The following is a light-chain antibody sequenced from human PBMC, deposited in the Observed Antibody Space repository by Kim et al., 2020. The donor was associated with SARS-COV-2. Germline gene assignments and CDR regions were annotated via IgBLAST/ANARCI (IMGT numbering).Light chain of an antibody. Sequence: GKPVTISCARSGGGIASNYVQWYQQRPGSAPTTVIYEDNQGPSGVPDRFSGSINSSSNSASLTISGLKTEDEADYYCQSYDSSNQVFGGGTQLTVL. V-gene: IGLV6-57*03. J-gene: IGLJ2*01. CDR2: EDN. CDR1: GGGIASNY. CDR3: QSYDSSNQV.